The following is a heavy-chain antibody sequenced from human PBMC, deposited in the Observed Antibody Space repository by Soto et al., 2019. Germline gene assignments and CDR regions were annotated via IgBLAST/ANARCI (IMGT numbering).Heavy chain of an antibody. CDR3: ANGRGGSGSLTPRVDF. V-gene: IGHV3-23*01. Sequence: EVQLLESGGGLVQPGGSLRLSCAASGFTFNNYAMTWVRQAPGKGLEWVSAISGGGDTTSYADSVKGRFTVSRDGSKNSLYLTMSSLRAEDPALYYCANGRGGSGSLTPRVDFWGQGTLVTVAS. J-gene: IGHJ4*02. CDR1: GFTFNNYA. D-gene: IGHD3-10*01. CDR2: ISGGGDTT.